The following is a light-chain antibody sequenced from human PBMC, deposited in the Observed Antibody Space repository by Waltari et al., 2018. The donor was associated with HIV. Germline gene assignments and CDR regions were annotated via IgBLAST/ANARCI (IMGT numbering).Light chain of an antibody. CDR3: QQANSVPLT. CDR1: QDINNW. CDR2: AAS. Sequence: DIQMTQSPSSVSASLGTEVTFTFRGGQDINNWLAWYQQKPGRAPKLLIYAASTLQSGVPSRFSGSGSGTDFTLTISSLQPEDFATYYCQQANSVPLTFGQGTKLEIK. V-gene: IGKV1D-12*01. J-gene: IGKJ2*01.